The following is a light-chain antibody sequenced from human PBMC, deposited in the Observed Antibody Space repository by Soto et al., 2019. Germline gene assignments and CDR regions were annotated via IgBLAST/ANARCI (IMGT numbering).Light chain of an antibody. J-gene: IGLJ2*01. Sequence: QSALTQPASVSGSPGQSITISCTGTSSGVGNYNLVSWYQQHPGKAPKLIIYEGIRRPSGVSHRFSGSKSGNAASLTISGLQAEDEADYYCCSYARSVVFGGGTQLTVL. CDR3: CSYARSVV. CDR1: SSGVGNYNL. CDR2: EGI. V-gene: IGLV2-23*01.